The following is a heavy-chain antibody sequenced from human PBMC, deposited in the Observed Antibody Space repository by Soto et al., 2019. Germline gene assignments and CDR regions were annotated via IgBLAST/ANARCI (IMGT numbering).Heavy chain of an antibody. Sequence: QVQLVESGGGVVQPGTSLRLSCAPSGFTFSSYVMHWVRQAPGKGLEWVAVVHYDGTKKYYADSVRGRFTISRDNSEDILYLQMNSLRPDDTAVYFCARETSYDFWSGPQTMDVLGQGTTVTFSS. CDR2: VHYDGTKK. J-gene: IGHJ6*02. V-gene: IGHV3-33*01. D-gene: IGHD3-3*01. CDR3: ARETSYDFWSGPQTMDV. CDR1: GFTFSSYV.